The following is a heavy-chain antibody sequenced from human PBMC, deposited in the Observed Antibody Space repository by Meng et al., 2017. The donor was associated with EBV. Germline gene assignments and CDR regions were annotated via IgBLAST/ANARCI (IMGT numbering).Heavy chain of an antibody. CDR3: AKSSSSTPGVVDS. Sequence: QGQRPEAGPGLVKPSETLSLPCTVSGASVSGGTFHWSWIRQPPGKELQWIGYIYDGGTTIYNPSLKSRVTIFLDTSRNQFSLGLRSVTTADTAVYYCAKSSSSTPGVVDSWGQGALVTVSS. D-gene: IGHD2-2*01. CDR2: IYDGGTT. CDR1: GASVSGGTFH. V-gene: IGHV4-61*01. J-gene: IGHJ4*02.